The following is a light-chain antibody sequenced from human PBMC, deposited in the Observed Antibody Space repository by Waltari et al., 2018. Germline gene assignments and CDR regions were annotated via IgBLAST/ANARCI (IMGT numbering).Light chain of an antibody. CDR2: EVS. V-gene: IGLV2-14*01. CDR3: SSYTTSSAPGV. J-gene: IGLJ1*01. CDR1: DSDVGAYDF. Sequence: QSALTQPASVSGSPGQSSTISCSGPDSDVGAYDFVSWYHQHPGKAPHLIIYEVSNRPSGISNRFSASKSGNTASLTISGLQAEDEADYYCSSYTTSSAPGVFGTGTRVTVL.